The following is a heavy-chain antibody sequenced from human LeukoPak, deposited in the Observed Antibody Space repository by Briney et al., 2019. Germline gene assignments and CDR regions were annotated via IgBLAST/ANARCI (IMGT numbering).Heavy chain of an antibody. CDR1: GFTFSSYS. CDR2: ISSRSSNI. V-gene: IGHV3-21*01. CDR3: ARDTGTVAPDLDY. D-gene: IGHD6-19*01. J-gene: IGHJ4*02. Sequence: GGSLRLSCAASGFTFSSYSMNWVRQAPGKGLEWVSSISSRSSNIYYADSVKGRFTISRDNAKNSLYLQMNSLRVEDTAVYYCARDTGTVAPDLDYWGQGTLVTVSS.